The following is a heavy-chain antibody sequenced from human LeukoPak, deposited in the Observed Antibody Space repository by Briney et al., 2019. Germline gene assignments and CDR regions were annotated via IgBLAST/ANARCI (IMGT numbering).Heavy chain of an antibody. V-gene: IGHV4-39*07. D-gene: IGHD3-10*01. Sequence: ASETLSLTCTVSGGSISSTSYYWGWIRQPPGKGLEWIGYIYHSGSTYYNPSLKSRVAISVDRSKNQFSLKLSSVTAADTAVYYCARGSVGYGSSYWGQGTLVTVSS. CDR1: GGSISSTSYY. J-gene: IGHJ4*02. CDR2: IYHSGST. CDR3: ARGSVGYGSSY.